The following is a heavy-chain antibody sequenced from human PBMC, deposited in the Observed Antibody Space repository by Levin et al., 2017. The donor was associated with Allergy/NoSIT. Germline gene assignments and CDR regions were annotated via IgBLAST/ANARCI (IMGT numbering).Heavy chain of an antibody. V-gene: IGHV4-59*01. CDR2: IYYSGST. Sequence: SETLSLTCTVSGGSISSYYWSWIRQPPGKGLEWIGYIYYSGSTNYNPSLKSRVTISVDTSKNQFSLKLSSVTAADTAVYYCARVRPEYCSGGSCYAGWYFDLWGRGTLVTVSS. CDR3: ARVRPEYCSGGSCYAGWYFDL. D-gene: IGHD2-15*01. CDR1: GGSISSYY. J-gene: IGHJ2*01.